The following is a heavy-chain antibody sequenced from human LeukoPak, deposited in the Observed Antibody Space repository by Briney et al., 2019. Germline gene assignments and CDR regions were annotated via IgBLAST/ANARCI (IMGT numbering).Heavy chain of an antibody. J-gene: IGHJ6*03. CDR3: ARPAGAVPNYYYYMDV. CDR2: INPSGGST. D-gene: IGHD4/OR15-4a*01. CDR1: GYTFTSYY. V-gene: IGHV1-46*01. Sequence: ASVKVSCKASGYTFTSYYMHWVRQAPGQGLEWMGIINPSGGSTSYAQKFQGRVTVTADEPTSTAYMELSSLRSEDTAVYYCARPAGAVPNYYYYMDVWGKGTTVTVSS.